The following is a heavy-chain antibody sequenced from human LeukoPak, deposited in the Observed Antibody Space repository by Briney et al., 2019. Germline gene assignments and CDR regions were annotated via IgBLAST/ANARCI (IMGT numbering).Heavy chain of an antibody. CDR2: IIPIFGAV. V-gene: IGHV1-69*01. Sequence: SVKVSCKASGGTSRKYGIIWVRQAPGRGLEWMGGIIPIFGAVHYAQRFKGRVTITAGESTSTAYMELSSLTSEDTALYYCARGKADDYGDWQEFDYWGQGTLVTVSS. CDR3: ARGKADDYGDWQEFDY. D-gene: IGHD4-17*01. CDR1: GGTSRKYG. J-gene: IGHJ4*02.